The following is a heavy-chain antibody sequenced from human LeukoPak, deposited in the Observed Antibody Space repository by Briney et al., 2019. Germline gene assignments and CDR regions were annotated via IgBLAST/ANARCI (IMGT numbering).Heavy chain of an antibody. CDR3: ARDYSNWATHWYFDL. V-gene: IGHV4-59*01. Sequence: PSETLSLTCTVSGGSISSYYWSWIRQPPGKGLEWIGYIYDSGSTNYNPSLKSRVTISVDTSKNQFSLKLSSVTAADTAVYYCARDYSNWATHWYFDLWGRGTLVTVSS. CDR1: GGSISSYY. D-gene: IGHD4-11*01. CDR2: IYDSGST. J-gene: IGHJ2*01.